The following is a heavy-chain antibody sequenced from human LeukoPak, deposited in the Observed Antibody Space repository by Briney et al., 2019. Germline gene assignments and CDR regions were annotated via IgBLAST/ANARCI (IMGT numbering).Heavy chain of an antibody. CDR3: ARDFRSGSHADY. CDR1: GYTFTGYY. V-gene: IGHV1-2*02. Sequence: ASVKVSCKASGYTFTGYYMHWVRQAPGQGLEWMGWINPNSGGTNYAQKFQGRVTMTRDTFISTAYMELSRLRSDDTAVYYCARDFRSGSHADYWGQGTLVTVSS. D-gene: IGHD3-3*01. CDR2: INPNSGGT. J-gene: IGHJ4*02.